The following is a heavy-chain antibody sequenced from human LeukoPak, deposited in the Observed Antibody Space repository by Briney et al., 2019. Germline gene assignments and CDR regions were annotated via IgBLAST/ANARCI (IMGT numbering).Heavy chain of an antibody. CDR1: GGSFSGYY. CDR2: INHSGNT. Sequence: SETLSLTCAVYGGSFSGYYWSWIRQPPGKGLEWIGEINHSGNTNYNPSLKSRVTISVDTSKNQFSLKLSSVTAADTAVYYCARGRFMITFGGVIVHSFDYWGQGTLVTVSS. V-gene: IGHV4-34*01. CDR3: ARGRFMITFGGVIVHSFDY. D-gene: IGHD3-16*02. J-gene: IGHJ4*02.